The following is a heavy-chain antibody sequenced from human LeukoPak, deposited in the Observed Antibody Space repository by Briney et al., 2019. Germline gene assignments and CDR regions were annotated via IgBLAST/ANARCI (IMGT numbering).Heavy chain of an antibody. CDR2: FYYSGST. Sequence: PSETLSLTCTVSGGSISSSSYYWAWIRQPPGKGLEWIGSFYYSGSTYYNPSLESRVTISVDTSKNQFSLELSSVTAADTAVYYCARGPGSPPYCSGGSCAHLYYYYGMDVWGQGTTVTVSS. CDR1: GGSISSSSYY. CDR3: ARGPGSPPYCSGGSCAHLYYYYGMDV. J-gene: IGHJ6*02. D-gene: IGHD2-15*01. V-gene: IGHV4-39*01.